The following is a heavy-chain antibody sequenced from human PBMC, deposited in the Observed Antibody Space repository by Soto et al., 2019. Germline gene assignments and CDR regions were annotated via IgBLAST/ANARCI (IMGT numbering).Heavy chain of an antibody. J-gene: IGHJ4*02. V-gene: IGHV4-38-2*01. CDR3: ARTLAARTATVFEY. CDR2: IYDTGST. Sequence: SISRAGSTYAISIGYCGGSIMPPPGKGLEWIGNIYDTGSTYYIPSLKSRVTISVDTSKNQFALKLSSLTAADTAFSYCARTLAARTATVFEYLGQGT. D-gene: IGHD6-6*01. CDR1: TYAISIGYC.